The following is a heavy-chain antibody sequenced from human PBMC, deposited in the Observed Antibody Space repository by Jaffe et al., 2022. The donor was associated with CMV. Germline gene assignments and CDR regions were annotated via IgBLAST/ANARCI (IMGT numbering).Heavy chain of an antibody. V-gene: IGHV3-7*01. D-gene: IGHD3-3*01. CDR3: ARAPDDFWSGYYGMDV. CDR1: GFTFSSYW. CDR2: IKQDGSEK. J-gene: IGHJ6*02. Sequence: EVQLVESGGGLVQPGGSLRLSCAASGFTFSSYWMSWVRQAPGKGLEWVANIKQDGSEKYYVDSVKGRFTISRDNAKNSLYLQMNSLRAEDTAVYYCARAPDDFWSGYYGMDVWGQGTTVTVSS.